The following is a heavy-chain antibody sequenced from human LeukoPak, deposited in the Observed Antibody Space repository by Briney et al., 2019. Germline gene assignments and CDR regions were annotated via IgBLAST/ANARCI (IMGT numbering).Heavy chain of an antibody. CDR2: ISSSSSYI. Sequence: GGSLRLSCAASGFTFSSYSMNWVRQAPGKGLEWVSSISSSSSYIYYADSVKGRFTISRDNAKNTLYLQMNSLRAEDTAVYYCGTAGYGYGELDYWGQGTLVTVSS. J-gene: IGHJ4*02. D-gene: IGHD5-18*01. CDR3: GTAGYGYGELDY. CDR1: GFTFSSYS. V-gene: IGHV3-21*01.